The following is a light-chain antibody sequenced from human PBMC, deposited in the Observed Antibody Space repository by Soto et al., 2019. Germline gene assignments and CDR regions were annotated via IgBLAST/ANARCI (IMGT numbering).Light chain of an antibody. CDR1: QSVSRNY. J-gene: IGKJ4*01. Sequence: EIVLTQSPGTRSLSPGERATLSCRASQSVSRNYFAWYQQKPGQTPRLLLYGASTRATGIPDRFSGSGSETDFTLTISRLEPEDFAVYYCQQYGSTPLTFGGGTKVDIK. V-gene: IGKV3-20*01. CDR3: QQYGSTPLT. CDR2: GAS.